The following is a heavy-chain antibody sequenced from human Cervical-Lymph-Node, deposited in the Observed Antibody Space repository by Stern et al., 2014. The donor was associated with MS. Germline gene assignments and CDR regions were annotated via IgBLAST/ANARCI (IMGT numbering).Heavy chain of an antibody. CDR2: ISGNGINT. Sequence: EVQLVESGGGLVQPGKSLRLSCAASGFSFSDYAMSWVRQPPGKGLEWVSAISGNGINTYIADSVKGRFTISRDNSKNTLYLQMNSLRADDTARYYCAKDAPKPFDFWGQGTLVTVSS. CDR3: AKDAPKPFDF. J-gene: IGHJ4*02. V-gene: IGHV3-23*04. CDR1: GFSFSDYA.